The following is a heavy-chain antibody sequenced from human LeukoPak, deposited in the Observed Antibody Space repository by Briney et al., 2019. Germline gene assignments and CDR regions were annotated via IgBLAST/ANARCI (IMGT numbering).Heavy chain of an antibody. CDR2: VSAYNGNT. CDR1: GYTFTSYG. D-gene: IGHD1-26*01. CDR3: ARDPGSYYLRAFDY. Sequence: ASVKVSCKASGYTFTSYGISWVRQAPGQGLEWMGWVSAYNGNTNYAQKLQGRVTMTTDTSTSTAYMELRSLRSDDTAVYYCARDPGSYYLRAFDYWGQGTLVTASS. J-gene: IGHJ4*02. V-gene: IGHV1-18*01.